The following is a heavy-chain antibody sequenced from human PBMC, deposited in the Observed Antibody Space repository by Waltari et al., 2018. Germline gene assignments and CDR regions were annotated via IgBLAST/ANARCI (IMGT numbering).Heavy chain of an antibody. CDR3: ASAPGIKDY. J-gene: IGHJ4*02. Sequence: QVQLQESGPGLVKPSETLSLTCTVSGGSISSHYWSWIRQPPGKGLEWIGYIYYSGSTNYTPSLKSRVTISVDTSKNQFSLKLSSVTAADTAVYYCASAPGIKDYWGQGTLVTVSS. V-gene: IGHV4-59*11. CDR2: IYYSGST. CDR1: GGSISSHY.